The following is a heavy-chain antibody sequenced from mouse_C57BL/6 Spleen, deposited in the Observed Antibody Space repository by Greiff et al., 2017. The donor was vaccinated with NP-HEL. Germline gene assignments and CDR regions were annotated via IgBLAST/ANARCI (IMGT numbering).Heavy chain of an antibody. CDR1: GYAFTNYL. Sequence: QVQLQQSGAELVRPGTSVKVSCKASGYAFTNYLIEWVKQRPGQGLEWIGVINPGGGGTNYNEKFKGKATLTADKSSSTAYMQLSSLTSEDSAVYFCARPMVTTGAMDYWGQGTSVTVSS. CDR2: INPGGGGT. J-gene: IGHJ4*01. V-gene: IGHV1-54*01. CDR3: ARPMVTTGAMDY. D-gene: IGHD2-2*01.